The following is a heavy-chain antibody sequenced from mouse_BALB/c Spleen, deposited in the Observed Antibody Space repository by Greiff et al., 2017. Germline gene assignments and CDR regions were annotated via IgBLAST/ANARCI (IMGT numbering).Heavy chain of an antibody. Sequence: QVQLQQPGAELVKPGASVKLSCKASGYTFTSYWMHWVKQRPGQGLEWIGEINPSNGRTNYNEKFKSKATLTVDKSSSTAYMQLSSLTSEDSAVYYCASRYYGSSWIDDWGQGTTLTVSS. CDR3: ASRYYGSSWIDD. CDR2: INPSNGRT. V-gene: IGHV1S81*02. J-gene: IGHJ2*01. CDR1: GYTFTSYW. D-gene: IGHD1-1*01.